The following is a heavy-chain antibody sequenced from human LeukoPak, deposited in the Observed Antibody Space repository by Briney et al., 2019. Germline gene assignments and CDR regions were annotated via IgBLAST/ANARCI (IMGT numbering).Heavy chain of an antibody. Sequence: GGSLRLSCAVSGLTFSHAWMSWVRQAPGKGLEWVAVIWYDGSNKYYADSVKGRFTISRDNSKNTLYLQMNSLRAEDTAVYYCARDPGDYYGSGSSDAFDIWGQGTMVTVSS. CDR3: ARDPGDYYGSGSSDAFDI. V-gene: IGHV3-33*08. D-gene: IGHD3-10*01. CDR2: IWYDGSNK. CDR1: GLTFSHAW. J-gene: IGHJ3*02.